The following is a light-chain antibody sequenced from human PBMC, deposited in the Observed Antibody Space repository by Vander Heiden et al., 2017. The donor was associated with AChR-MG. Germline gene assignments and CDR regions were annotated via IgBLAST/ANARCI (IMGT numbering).Light chain of an antibody. CDR2: DAS. Sequence: IVLTQSPATLSLSPGERATLSCRASQSVSSYLAWYQQKPGQAPRLLIYDASNRATGIPARFSGSGSGTDFTLTISSLEPEDFAVYYCQQRSNWPPWTFGQRTKVEIK. V-gene: IGKV3-11*01. CDR3: QQRSNWPPWT. CDR1: QSVSSY. J-gene: IGKJ1*01.